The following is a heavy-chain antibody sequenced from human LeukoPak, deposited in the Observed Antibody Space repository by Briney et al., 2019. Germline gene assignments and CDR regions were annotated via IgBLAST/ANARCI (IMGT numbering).Heavy chain of an antibody. D-gene: IGHD6-19*01. V-gene: IGHV3-49*04. CDR1: GFTFGDYA. J-gene: IGHJ4*02. Sequence: GGSLRLSCTASGFTFGDYAMSWVRQAPGKGLEWVGFIRSKAYGGTTEYAASVKGRFTISRDDSKSIAYLQMNSLKTEDTAVYYCPRVPLTNQYNSGWVYYFDYWGQGTLVTVSS. CDR2: IRSKAYGGTT. CDR3: PRVPLTNQYNSGWVYYFDY.